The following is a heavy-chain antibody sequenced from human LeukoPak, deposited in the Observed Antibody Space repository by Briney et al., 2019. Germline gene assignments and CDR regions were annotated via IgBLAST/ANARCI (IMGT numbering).Heavy chain of an antibody. D-gene: IGHD1-26*01. CDR2: IYYSGST. Sequence: PSETLSLTCTVSGGSISSYYWSWIRQPPGKGLEWIGYIYYSGSTNYNPSLKSRVTISVDTSKNQFSLKLSSVTAADTAVYYCARSNGSYGPYYYGMDVWGQGTTVTVSS. CDR1: GGSISSYY. CDR3: ARSNGSYGPYYYGMDV. J-gene: IGHJ6*02. V-gene: IGHV4-59*08.